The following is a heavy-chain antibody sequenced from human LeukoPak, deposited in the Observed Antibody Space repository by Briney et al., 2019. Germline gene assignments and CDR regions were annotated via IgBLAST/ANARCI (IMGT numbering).Heavy chain of an antibody. D-gene: IGHD3-10*01. CDR3: TTDDLLWFGDDAFDI. CDR1: GFTFSNAW. J-gene: IGHJ3*02. Sequence: PGGSLRLSCAASGFTFSNAWMSWVRQAPGKGLEWVSRIKCKTDGGTTDYAAPVKGRFTISRDDSKNTLYLQMNSLKTEDTAVYYCTTDDLLWFGDDAFDIWGQGTMVTVSS. V-gene: IGHV3-15*01. CDR2: IKCKTDGGTT.